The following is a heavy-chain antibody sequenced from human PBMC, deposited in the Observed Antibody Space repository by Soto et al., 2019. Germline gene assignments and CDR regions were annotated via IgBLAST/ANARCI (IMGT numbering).Heavy chain of an antibody. Sequence: PSQTPPLTSTVSGCPISSSSYYWGWIRQPPGKGLEWIGYIYYSGSTYYNPSLKSRVTISVDTSKNQFSLKLSSVTAADTAVYYCVRVPGPWGQGTLVTVSS. CDR1: GCPISSSSYY. V-gene: IGHV4-30-4*08. J-gene: IGHJ5*02. CDR2: IYYSGST. CDR3: VRVPGP.